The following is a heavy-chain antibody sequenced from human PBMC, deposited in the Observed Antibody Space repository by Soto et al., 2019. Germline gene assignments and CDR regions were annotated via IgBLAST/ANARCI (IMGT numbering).Heavy chain of an antibody. CDR3: AHTANLIDAFDW. J-gene: IGHJ3*01. Sequence: QITLKESGHTLVKPTQTLTLTCSFSGFSLSGDEVGVGWFRQRPGKALECLGIIYGYDDTDYSPSLKGRLNITKDTAENQVVLTLTNVDPVNTATYFCAHTANLIDAFDWWGHGTMVAVSS. D-gene: IGHD3-9*01. CDR2: IYGYDDT. CDR1: GFSLSGDEVG. V-gene: IGHV2-5*01.